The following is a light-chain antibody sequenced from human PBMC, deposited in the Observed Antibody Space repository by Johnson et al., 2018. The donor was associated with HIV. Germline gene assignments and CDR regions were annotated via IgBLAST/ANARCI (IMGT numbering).Light chain of an antibody. Sequence: QSVLTQPPSVSAAPGQKVTISCSGSSSNIGNNYVSWYQQLPGTAPKLLIYENNKRPSGIPDRFSGSKSGTSATLGITGLQTGDEADYYCGTWDSSLSAAFRTGTQLPVL. CDR3: GTWDSSLSAA. CDR2: ENN. CDR1: SSNIGNNY. V-gene: IGLV1-51*02. J-gene: IGLJ1*01.